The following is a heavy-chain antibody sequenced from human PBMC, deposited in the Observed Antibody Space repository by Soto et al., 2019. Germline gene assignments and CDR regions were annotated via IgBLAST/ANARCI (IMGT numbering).Heavy chain of an antibody. CDR1: GFTFSTYG. CDR2: GGSGGSR. Sequence: DVQLLESGGGLVQWGGSLRLSCVTSGFTFSTYGMTWVGQAPGKGLGWVSYGGSGGSRYYAETVKGGFTISRDNSKNTLSLEMNSLRAEDTATYYCVKFRGRAYPYYYMDVWGKGTTVTVSS. V-gene: IGHV3-23*01. CDR3: VKFRGRAYPYYYMDV. J-gene: IGHJ6*03. D-gene: IGHD3-10*01.